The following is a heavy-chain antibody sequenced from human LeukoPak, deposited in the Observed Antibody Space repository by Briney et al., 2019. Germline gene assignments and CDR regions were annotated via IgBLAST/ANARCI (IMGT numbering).Heavy chain of an antibody. CDR2: IKSDGSSA. CDR3: ARHGDYHYNF. V-gene: IGHV3-74*01. Sequence: GGSLRLSCAASGFTFSNYWMHWVRQAPGKGLVWVSRIKSDGSSASYADSVKGRFTISRDNAKNTLYLQMNSLRVEDTAVYYCARHGDYHYNFWGQGTLVTVSS. CDR1: GFTFSNYW. J-gene: IGHJ4*02. D-gene: IGHD4-17*01.